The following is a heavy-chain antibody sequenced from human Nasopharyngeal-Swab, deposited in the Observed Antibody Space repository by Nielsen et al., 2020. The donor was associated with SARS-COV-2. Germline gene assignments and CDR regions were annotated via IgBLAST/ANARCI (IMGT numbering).Heavy chain of an antibody. D-gene: IGHD5-12*01. J-gene: IGHJ6*02. CDR1: GYRFTSYW. V-gene: IGHV5-51*01. CDR2: IYPRDSDT. CDR3: VRPEGVATSFKYYFQYGMDV. Sequence: GESLKISCKGSGYRFTSYWIGWVRQRPGKGLEWMGIIYPRDSDTRYSPSFQGQVTISADKSISTAYLQWSSLKASGTAMYYCVRPEGVATSFKYYFQYGMDVWGQGTMVTVPS.